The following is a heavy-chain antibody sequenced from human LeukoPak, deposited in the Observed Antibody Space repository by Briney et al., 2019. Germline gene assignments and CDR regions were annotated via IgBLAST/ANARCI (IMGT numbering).Heavy chain of an antibody. J-gene: IGHJ5*02. CDR2: INPSGGST. V-gene: IGHV1-46*03. Sequence: ASVKVSCKASGYTFTSYYMHWVRQAPGQGLEWMGIINPSGGSTSYAQKFQGRVTMTRDTSTSTVYMELSSLRSEDTAVYYCARDQVFVVVPAAISGFDPWGQGTLLTVSS. D-gene: IGHD2-2*01. CDR3: ARDQVFVVVPAAISGFDP. CDR1: GYTFTSYY.